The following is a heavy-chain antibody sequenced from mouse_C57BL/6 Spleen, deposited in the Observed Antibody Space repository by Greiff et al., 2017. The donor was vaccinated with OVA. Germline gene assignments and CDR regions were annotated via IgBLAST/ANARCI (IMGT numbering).Heavy chain of an antibody. Sequence: VKLQQSGAELVRPGTSVKVSCKASGYAFTNYLIEWVKQRPGQGLEWIGVINPGSGGTNYNEKFKGKATLTADKSSSTAYMQLSSLTSEDSAVDFCARRDDYYDYGCWGQGTTLTVS. D-gene: IGHD2-3*01. CDR1: GYAFTNYL. CDR3: ARRDDYYDYGC. V-gene: IGHV1-54*01. CDR2: INPGSGGT. J-gene: IGHJ2*01.